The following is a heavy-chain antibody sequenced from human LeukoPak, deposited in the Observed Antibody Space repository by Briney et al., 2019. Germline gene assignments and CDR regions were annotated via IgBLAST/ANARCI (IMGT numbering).Heavy chain of an antibody. CDR2: IKRDGSEK. J-gene: IGHJ4*02. Sequence: PGGSLRLSCAASGFTFSSYWMSWVRQAPGKGLEWVANIKRDGSEKYYVDSVKGRFTISRDNAKNSLYLQMNSLRAEDTAVYYCARGIVATTYYFDYWGQGTLVTVSS. CDR3: ARGIVATTYYFDY. V-gene: IGHV3-7*01. D-gene: IGHD5-12*01. CDR1: GFTFSSYW.